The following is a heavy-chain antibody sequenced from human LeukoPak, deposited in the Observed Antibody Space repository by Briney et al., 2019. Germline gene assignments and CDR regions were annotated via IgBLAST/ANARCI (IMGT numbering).Heavy chain of an antibody. CDR3: TRVQAGRSGLMDV. CDR1: GFTLSDYW. Sequence: PGGSLKISCAASGFTLSDYWMHWVRQVPGEGLVWVSRIDPDGSTTNYADSVKGRFTTSRDNAKNTLYLQMNSLRAEDTALYYCTRVQAGRSGLMDVWGRGTMVTVSS. CDR2: IDPDGSTT. J-gene: IGHJ6*02. V-gene: IGHV3-74*01. D-gene: IGHD2-8*02.